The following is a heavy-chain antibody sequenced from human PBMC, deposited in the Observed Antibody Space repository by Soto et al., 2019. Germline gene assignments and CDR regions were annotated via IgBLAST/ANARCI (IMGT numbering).Heavy chain of an antibody. J-gene: IGHJ4*02. V-gene: IGHV6-1*01. Sequence: LSLTCAISGDSVSSNSAAWNWIRQSPSRGLEWLGRTYYRSKWYNDYAVSVKSRITINPDTSKNQLSLQLNSVTPEDTAVYYCARERGWLQLMQPYYFDYWGQGTLVTVSS. CDR3: ARERGWLQLMQPYYFDY. CDR1: GDSVSSNSAA. D-gene: IGHD5-12*01. CDR2: TYYRSKWYN.